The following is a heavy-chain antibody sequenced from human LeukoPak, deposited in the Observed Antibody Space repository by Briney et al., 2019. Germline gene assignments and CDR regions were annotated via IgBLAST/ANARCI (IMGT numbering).Heavy chain of an antibody. D-gene: IGHD3-22*01. CDR3: ARDNYDSSTPYYFDY. CDR2: ISSSSSYI. Sequence: GGSLRLSCAASGFTFSSYSMSWVRQAPGKGLEWVSSISSSSSYIYYADSVKGRFTISRDNAKNSLYLQMNSLRAEDTAVYYCARDNYDSSTPYYFDYWGQGTLVTVSS. J-gene: IGHJ4*02. CDR1: GFTFSSYS. V-gene: IGHV3-21*01.